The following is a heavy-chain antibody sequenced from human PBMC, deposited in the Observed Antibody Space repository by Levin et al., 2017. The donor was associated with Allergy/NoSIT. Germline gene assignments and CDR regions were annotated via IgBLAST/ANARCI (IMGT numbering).Heavy chain of an antibody. V-gene: IGHV3-72*01. CDR3: ARRPVAASSYDAFDS. Sequence: SCAASGFTFSDHYMDWVRQAPGKGLEWVGRTRNKADSYTTEYAASVKGRFIISRDDSKNSLYLQMNSLKTEDTAVYYCARRPVAASSYDAFDSWGQGTMVTVSS. CDR1: GFTFSDHY. J-gene: IGHJ3*02. D-gene: IGHD2-2*01. CDR2: TRNKADSYTT.